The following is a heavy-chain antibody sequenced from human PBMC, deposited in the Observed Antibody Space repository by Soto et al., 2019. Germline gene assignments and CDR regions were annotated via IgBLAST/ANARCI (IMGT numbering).Heavy chain of an antibody. V-gene: IGHV3-23*01. Sequence: PGGSLRLSCAASGFTFSSYAMSWVRQAPGKGLEWVSAISGSGGSTYYADSVKGRFTISRDNSKNTLYLQMNSLRAEDTAVYYCAKGRMLGLPAKLRYFDWQPFDPWGQGTLVTVSS. CDR3: AKGRMLGLPAKLRYFDWQPFDP. D-gene: IGHD3-9*01. CDR2: ISGSGGST. J-gene: IGHJ5*02. CDR1: GFTFSSYA.